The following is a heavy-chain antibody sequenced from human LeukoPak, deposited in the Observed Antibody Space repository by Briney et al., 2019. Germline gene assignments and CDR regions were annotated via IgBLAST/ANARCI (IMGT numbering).Heavy chain of an antibody. Sequence: ASVKVSCKASGYTFINYYMHWVRQAPGQGLEWMGIINPSGGGTSYAQKFQGRVTMTRDMSTSTVYMELSSLRSEDTAVYYCAREAGNNRWFDPWGRGTLVTVSS. J-gene: IGHJ5*02. CDR3: AREAGNNRWFDP. CDR2: INPSGGGT. V-gene: IGHV1-46*01. D-gene: IGHD1-14*01. CDR1: GYTFINYY.